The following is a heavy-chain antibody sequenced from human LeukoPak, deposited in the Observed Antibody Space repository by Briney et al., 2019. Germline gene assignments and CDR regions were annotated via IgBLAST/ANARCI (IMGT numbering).Heavy chain of an antibody. CDR3: ARGEDYGTNSFDY. CDR1: GFTFSSYE. V-gene: IGHV3-48*03. J-gene: IGHJ4*02. D-gene: IGHD4-17*01. Sequence: GGSLRLSCAASGFTFSSYEMNWVRQAPGKGLEWVSYITTSGRTIYYAGSVKGRFTISRDNAKNSLYQQMNSLRAEDTAVYYCARGEDYGTNSFDYWGQGTLVTVSS. CDR2: ITTSGRTI.